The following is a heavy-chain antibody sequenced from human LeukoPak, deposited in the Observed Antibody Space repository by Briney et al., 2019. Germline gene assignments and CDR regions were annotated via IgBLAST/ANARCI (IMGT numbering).Heavy chain of an antibody. Sequence: PSETLSLTCTVSGDSIITSRYYWAWIRQPPGKGLEWIGSISYSGSTNYDPSLKSRVTISVDTSKNQFSLQLSSVTAADTAFYYCVRERSFFGENYWGQGTLVTVSS. CDR3: VRERSFFGENY. D-gene: IGHD3-10*01. V-gene: IGHV4-39*02. CDR2: ISYSGST. J-gene: IGHJ4*02. CDR1: GDSIITSRYY.